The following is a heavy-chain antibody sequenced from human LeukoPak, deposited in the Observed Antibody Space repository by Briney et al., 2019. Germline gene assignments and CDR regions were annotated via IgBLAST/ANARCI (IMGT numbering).Heavy chain of an antibody. V-gene: IGHV1-46*01. Sequence: ASVKVSCKASGYTFTLYSMHWVRQAPGQGLEGMGIINPSGGSSITYAQKFQGRVTMTRDMSTSTVYMELSSLRSEDTAVYYCARALSIAVAGTGGYWGQGTLVTVSS. CDR2: INPSGGSS. D-gene: IGHD6-19*01. CDR1: GYTFTLYS. J-gene: IGHJ4*02. CDR3: ARALSIAVAGTGGY.